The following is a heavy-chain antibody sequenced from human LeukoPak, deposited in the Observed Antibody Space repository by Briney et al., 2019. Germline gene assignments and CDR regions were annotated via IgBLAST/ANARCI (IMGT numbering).Heavy chain of an antibody. D-gene: IGHD5-18*01. V-gene: IGHV1-46*01. CDR2: INPSLGST. Sequence: ASVKVSCKASVYTFTTYYIHWVRQAPGQGLEWMGIINPSLGSTSYAQKFQGRVIMTRDMSTNTVYMELSSLKSDDTAVYYCARETVVSTAMLSLDYWGQETLVTVSS. J-gene: IGHJ4*02. CDR1: VYTFTTYY. CDR3: ARETVVSTAMLSLDY.